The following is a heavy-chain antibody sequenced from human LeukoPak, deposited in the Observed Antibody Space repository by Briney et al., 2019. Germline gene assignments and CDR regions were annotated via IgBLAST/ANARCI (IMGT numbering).Heavy chain of an antibody. Sequence: SETLSLTCTVSGGSISSSYWSWIRQPPGKGLEWIGYMYYSGSTNYNPSLKSRVTISVDTSNNQFSLKLSSVTAADTAVYYCANSFSSGYYYLFDYWGQGTLVTVSS. V-gene: IGHV4-59*08. CDR1: GGSISSSY. CDR3: ANSFSSGYYYLFDY. CDR2: MYYSGST. D-gene: IGHD3-22*01. J-gene: IGHJ4*02.